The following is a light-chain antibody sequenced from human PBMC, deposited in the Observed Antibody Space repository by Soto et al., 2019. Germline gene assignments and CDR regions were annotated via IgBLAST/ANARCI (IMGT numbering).Light chain of an antibody. CDR1: QTIRNY. CDR2: DAS. J-gene: IGKJ1*01. Sequence: DIQMTQSPSTLYAFVGDRVTITCRASQTIRNYLAWYQQKPGKAPDLLIYDASSLENEVPSRFSGSGFGTEFTLTISSLQPDDSATYYCQQYGLQGTFGQGTKVDIK. V-gene: IGKV1-5*01. CDR3: QQYGLQGT.